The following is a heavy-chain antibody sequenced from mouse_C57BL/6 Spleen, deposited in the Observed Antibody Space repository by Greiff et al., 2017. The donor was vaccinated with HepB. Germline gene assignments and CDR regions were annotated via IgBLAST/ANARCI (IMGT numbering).Heavy chain of an antibody. J-gene: IGHJ1*03. Sequence: VQLQRSGPGLVQPSQSLSITCTVSGFSLTSYGVHWVRQSPGKGLEWLGVIWSGGSTDYNAAFISRLSISKDNSKSQVFFKMNSLQADDTAIYYCARNLRDWDGYFDVWGTGTTVTVSS. CDR1: GFSLTSYG. CDR3: ARNLRDWDGYFDV. D-gene: IGHD4-1*01. V-gene: IGHV2-2*01. CDR2: IWSGGST.